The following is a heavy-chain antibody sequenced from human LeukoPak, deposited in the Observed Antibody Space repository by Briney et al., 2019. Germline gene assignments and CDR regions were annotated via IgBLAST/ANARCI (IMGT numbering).Heavy chain of an antibody. CDR3: AREVSGSYSWFDP. J-gene: IGHJ5*02. CDR1: GFTFSGYT. V-gene: IGHV3-21*06. CDR2: ISSSSSYI. Sequence: GGSLRLSCAASGFTFSGYTMNWVRQAPGKGLEWVSSISSSSSYIYYADSVKGRFTISRDNAKNSLFLQMNSLRAEDTAVYYCAREVSGSYSWFDPWGQGTLVTVSS. D-gene: IGHD1-26*01.